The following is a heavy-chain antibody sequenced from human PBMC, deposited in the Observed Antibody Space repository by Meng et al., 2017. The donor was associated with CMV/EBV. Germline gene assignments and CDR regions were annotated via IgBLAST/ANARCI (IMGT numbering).Heavy chain of an antibody. CDR1: GFTFSGSA. V-gene: IGHV3-73*01. CDR3: TSGGVVVPAARDDEYYYYYGMDV. CDR2: IRSKANSYAT. Sequence: GESLKISCAASGFTFSGSAMHWVRQASGKGLEWVGRIRSKANSYATAYVASVKGRFTISRDDSKNTAYLQMNSLKTEDTAVYYCTSGGVVVPAARDDEYYYYYGMDVWGQGTTVTVSS. J-gene: IGHJ6*02. D-gene: IGHD2-2*01.